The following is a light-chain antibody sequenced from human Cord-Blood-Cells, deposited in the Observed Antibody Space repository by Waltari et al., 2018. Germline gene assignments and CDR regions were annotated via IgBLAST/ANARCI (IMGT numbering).Light chain of an antibody. CDR1: NLGDKY. CDR3: QAWDSSTYV. Sequence: SYELTQPPSVSVSPGQTASITCSGDNLGDKYACWYQQKPGQSPVLVIYQDSKRPSGIPERFSGSNAGNTATLTISGTQAMDEADYYCQAWDSSTYVVGTGTKVTLL. J-gene: IGLJ1*01. V-gene: IGLV3-1*01. CDR2: QDS.